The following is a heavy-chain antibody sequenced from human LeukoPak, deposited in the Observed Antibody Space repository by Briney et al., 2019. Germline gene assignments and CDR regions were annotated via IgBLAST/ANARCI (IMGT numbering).Heavy chain of an antibody. V-gene: IGHV3-23*01. D-gene: IGHD3-22*01. Sequence: GGSLRLSCAGSGFTFSDFWMTWVRQAPGKGLEWVSVISGSGSSTYYADSVKGRFTISRDNSKNTLYLQMNSLRAEDTAVYYCAYDVLDYWGQGTLVTVSS. J-gene: IGHJ4*02. CDR3: AYDVLDY. CDR2: ISGSGSST. CDR1: GFTFSDFW.